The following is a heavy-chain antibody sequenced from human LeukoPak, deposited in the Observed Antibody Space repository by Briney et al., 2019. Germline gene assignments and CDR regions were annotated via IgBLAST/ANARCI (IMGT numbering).Heavy chain of an antibody. D-gene: IGHD3-10*01. CDR3: ARHRRNSYYLPYFDY. CDR2: IYTSGST. CDR1: GGSISSYY. J-gene: IGHJ4*02. Sequence: SETLSLTCTVSGGSISSYYWSWIRQPPGKGLEWIGYIYTSGSTNYNPSLKSRVTISVDTSKNQFSLKLSSVTAADTAVYYCARHRRNSYYLPYFDYWGQGTLVTVSS. V-gene: IGHV4-4*09.